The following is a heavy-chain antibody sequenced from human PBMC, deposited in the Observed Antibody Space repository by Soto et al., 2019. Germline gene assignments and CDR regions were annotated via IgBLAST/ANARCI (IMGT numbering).Heavy chain of an antibody. CDR2: ISAYIGDT. D-gene: IGHD3-10*01. CDR1: GYTFTSHG. CDR3: ARMVRGSNIDYYHYMDV. Sequence: QVQLVQSGAEVKKPGASVKVSCKASGYTFTSHGISWVRQPPGQGLEWMGWISAYIGDTNYAQKLQGRVTVTTDTSTSTAYMELRSLRSEDTAVYYCARMVRGSNIDYYHYMDVWGKGTTVTVSS. J-gene: IGHJ6*03. V-gene: IGHV1-18*01.